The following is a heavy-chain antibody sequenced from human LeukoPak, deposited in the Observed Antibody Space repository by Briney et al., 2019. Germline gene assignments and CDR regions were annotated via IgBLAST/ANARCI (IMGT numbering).Heavy chain of an antibody. Sequence: GSLRLSCEASGFAFSNYGMHWVRQAPGKGLEWVAVIWYDGGSKKYYADSVKGRFTISRDNSKNTLYLQMNSLRAEDTAVYYCARVSGYYESSGYYQDNWFDPWGQGTLVTVSS. CDR3: ARVSGYYESSGYYQDNWFDP. J-gene: IGHJ5*02. V-gene: IGHV3-33*01. D-gene: IGHD3-22*01. CDR1: GFAFSNYG. CDR2: IWYDGGSKK.